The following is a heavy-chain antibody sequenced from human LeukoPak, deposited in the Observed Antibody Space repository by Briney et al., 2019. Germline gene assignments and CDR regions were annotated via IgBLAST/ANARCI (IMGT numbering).Heavy chain of an antibody. V-gene: IGHV4-39*02. Sequence: SETLSLTCTVSGGSISSSSYYWGWIRQPPGKGLEWIGSIYYSGSTYYNPSLKSRVTISVDTSKNQFSLKLSSVTAADTAVYYCARDPLYYYDSSGYYEDYWGQGTLVTVSS. CDR2: IYYSGST. CDR1: GGSISSSSYY. J-gene: IGHJ4*02. CDR3: ARDPLYYYDSSGYYEDY. D-gene: IGHD3-22*01.